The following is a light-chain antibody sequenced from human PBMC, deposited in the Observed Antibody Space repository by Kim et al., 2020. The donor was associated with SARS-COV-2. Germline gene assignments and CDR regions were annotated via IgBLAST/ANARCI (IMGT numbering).Light chain of an antibody. V-gene: IGKV4-1*01. J-gene: IGKJ1*01. Sequence: ATINCKSSQSLLYSSKYKNYLAWYQQKPGQPPKLLIYWASTREAGVPDRFSGSGSGTDFTLPISSLQAEDVAVYSCLQYLSTPRPFGQGTKVDIK. CDR2: WAS. CDR3: LQYLSTPRP. CDR1: QSLLYSSKYKNY.